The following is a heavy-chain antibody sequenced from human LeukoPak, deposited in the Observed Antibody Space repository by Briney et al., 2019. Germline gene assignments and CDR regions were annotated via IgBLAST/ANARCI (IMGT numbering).Heavy chain of an antibody. CDR3: ARGDWGSPDYYYMDV. CDR2: INHGGST. J-gene: IGHJ6*03. D-gene: IGHD7-27*01. CDR1: GGSFSGYY. V-gene: IGHV4-34*01. Sequence: SETLSLTCAVYGGSFSGYYWSWIRQPPGKGLEWIGEINHGGSTNYNPSLKSRVTISVDTSKNQFSLKQSSVTAADTAVYYCARGDWGSPDYYYMDVWGKGTTVTISS.